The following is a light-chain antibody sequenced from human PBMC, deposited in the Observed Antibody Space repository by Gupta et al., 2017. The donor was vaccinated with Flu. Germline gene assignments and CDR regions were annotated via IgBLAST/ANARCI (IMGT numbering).Light chain of an antibody. V-gene: IGLV2-14*01. CDR2: EVS. J-gene: IGLJ2*01. CDR1: SSDVGGYNY. CDR3: SSYTSSSTLVV. Sequence: ITISCTGTSSDVGGYNYVSWYQQHPGKAPKLMIDEVSNRPSGVSNRFSGSKSGNTASLTISGLQAEDEADDYCSSYTSSSTLVVFGGGTKLTVL.